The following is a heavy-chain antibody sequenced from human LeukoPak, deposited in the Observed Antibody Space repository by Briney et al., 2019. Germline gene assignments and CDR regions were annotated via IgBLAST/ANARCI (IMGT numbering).Heavy chain of an antibody. CDR1: GGSFSDFY. V-gene: IGHV4-34*01. Sequence: PSETLSLTCAVYGGSFSDFYCTSIRQPPGKGLEWIGDINHSGNTKYNPSLKSRVTILLDTSKNQFSLKVRSVTAADTAVYYCATTRGVITLDGYHYYIDVWGKGTTVTVSS. D-gene: IGHD3-10*01. J-gene: IGHJ6*03. CDR2: INHSGNT. CDR3: ATTRGVITLDGYHYYIDV.